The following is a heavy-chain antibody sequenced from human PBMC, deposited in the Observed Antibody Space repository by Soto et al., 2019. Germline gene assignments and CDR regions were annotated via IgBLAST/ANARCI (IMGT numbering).Heavy chain of an antibody. CDR2: ISGSGGST. D-gene: IGHD3-10*01. J-gene: IGHJ4*02. CDR1: GFTFSSYA. V-gene: IGHV3-23*01. Sequence: PGGSLRLSCAASGFTFSSYAMSWVRQAPGKGLEWVSAISGSGGSTYYADSVKGRFTISRDNSKNTLYLQMNSLRAEDTAVYYCTTLLLWFGEPGYWGQGTLVTVSS. CDR3: TTLLLWFGEPGY.